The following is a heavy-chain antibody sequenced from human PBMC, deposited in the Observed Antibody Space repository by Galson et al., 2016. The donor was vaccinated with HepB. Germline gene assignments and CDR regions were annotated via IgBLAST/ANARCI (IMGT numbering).Heavy chain of an antibody. D-gene: IGHD2-21*02. CDR2: INSDGSST. V-gene: IGHV3-74*01. Sequence: SLRLSCAASGFTFSSYWMHWVRQAPGKGLVWVSRINSDGSSTSYADSVKGRFTISRDNAKNTLYLQMNSLRAEDTAVYYCAGAYCGGDCYSYYYGMDVWGQGTTVTASS. J-gene: IGHJ6*02. CDR1: GFTFSSYW. CDR3: AGAYCGGDCYSYYYGMDV.